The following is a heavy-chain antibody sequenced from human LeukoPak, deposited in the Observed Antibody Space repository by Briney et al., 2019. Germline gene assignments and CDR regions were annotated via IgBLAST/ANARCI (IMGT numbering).Heavy chain of an antibody. CDR3: ARDRAYNAFDI. CDR1: GFTFSTYG. J-gene: IGHJ3*02. Sequence: GGSLRLSCAASGFTFSTYGMHWVSQAPGKGLEWVAVIWYGGSNTYYADSVKGRFTISRDNAKNSVYLQLNSLRVEDTALYYCARDRAYNAFDIWGQGTMVTVSS. V-gene: IGHV3-33*08. D-gene: IGHD4-11*01. CDR2: IWYGGSNT.